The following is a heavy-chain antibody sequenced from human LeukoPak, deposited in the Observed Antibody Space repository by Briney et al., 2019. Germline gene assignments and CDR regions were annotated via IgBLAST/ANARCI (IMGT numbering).Heavy chain of an antibody. Sequence: SQTLSLTCAISGDTVTSNSAAWNWIRQSPAMGLEWLGRAYYRAKWYNDYAVSVKSRITIHPDTSKNQFSLQLNSVTPEDTAVYYCARDVYGYVWGSYRYTGSFDYWGQGTLVTVSS. J-gene: IGHJ4*02. V-gene: IGHV6-1*01. CDR2: AYYRAKWYN. D-gene: IGHD3-16*02. CDR3: ARDVYGYVWGSYRYTGSFDY. CDR1: GDTVTSNSAA.